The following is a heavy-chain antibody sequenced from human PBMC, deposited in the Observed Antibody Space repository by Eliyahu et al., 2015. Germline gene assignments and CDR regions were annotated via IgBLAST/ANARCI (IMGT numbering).Heavy chain of an antibody. V-gene: IGHV1-69*04. CDR1: GGXFSSYX. CDR3: ARDPNYWLQKGGPLYYYGMDV. Sequence: QVQLVQSGAEVKKPGSSVKVXCXASGGXFSSYXXSWVRQAPGQGLEWMGRIIPILGIANYAQKFQGRVTITADKSTSTAYMELSSLRSEDTAVYYCARDPNYWLQKGGPLYYYGMDVWGQGTTVTVSS. D-gene: IGHD5-24*01. J-gene: IGHJ6*02. CDR2: IIPILGIA.